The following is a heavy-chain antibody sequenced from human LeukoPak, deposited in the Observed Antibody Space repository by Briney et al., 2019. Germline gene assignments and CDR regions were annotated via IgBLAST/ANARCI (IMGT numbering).Heavy chain of an antibody. CDR1: GGSISNNY. D-gene: IGHD5-18*01. J-gene: IGHJ4*02. Sequence: SETLSLTCTVSGGSISNNYWSWIRQPPGKGLEWIGFIYYSGSTNYNPSLKSRVTISVDTSKNQFSLKLSSVTAADTAVYYCARGGYVGDTAMVPFDYWGQGTLVTVSS. CDR2: IYYSGST. CDR3: ARGGYVGDTAMVPFDY. V-gene: IGHV4-59*01.